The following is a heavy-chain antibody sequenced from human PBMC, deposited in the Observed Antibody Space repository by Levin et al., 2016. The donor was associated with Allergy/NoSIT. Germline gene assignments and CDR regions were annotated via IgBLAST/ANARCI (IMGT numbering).Heavy chain of an antibody. CDR2: IYYSGST. J-gene: IGHJ2*01. V-gene: IGHV4-59*01. CDR1: GGSISSYY. CDR3: ARKVCTEYFLNWYFDL. Sequence: GSLRLSCNVLGGSISSYYWSWIRQSPGKGLEFIGYIYYSGSTGYNPSLKSRVSMSVDTSKNRFSLNLNSVTAADTAFYYCARKVCTEYFLNWYFDLWGRGTLVTVSS. D-gene: IGHD2/OR15-2a*01.